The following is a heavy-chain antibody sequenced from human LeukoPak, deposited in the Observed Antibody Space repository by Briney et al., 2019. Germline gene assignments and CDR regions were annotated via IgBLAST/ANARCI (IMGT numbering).Heavy chain of an antibody. CDR2: INHSGST. J-gene: IGHJ4*02. CDR3: LAAAGTGSFDY. Sequence: SETLSLTCAVYGGSFSDYYWTWIRQPPGKGLEWIGEINHSGSTNYNPSLKSRVTISVDKSKNQFSLKLSSVTAADTAVYYCLAAAGTGSFDYWGQGTLVTVSS. CDR1: GGSFSDYY. V-gene: IGHV4-34*03. D-gene: IGHD6-13*01.